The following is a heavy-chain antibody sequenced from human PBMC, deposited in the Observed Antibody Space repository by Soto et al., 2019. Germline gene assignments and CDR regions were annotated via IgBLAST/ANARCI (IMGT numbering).Heavy chain of an antibody. Sequence: QITLKESGPTLVKPTQTLTLTCTFSGFSVSTSGVGVAWIRQPPGKALEWLALIYWDGDKRYSPFLQSRVTIXKXXSKNQVVLTMTNMDPVDTATYYCAHKGGRGAGMDVWGQGTTVTVSS. V-gene: IGHV2-5*02. D-gene: IGHD2-15*01. CDR3: AHKGGRGAGMDV. CDR1: GFSVSTSGVG. CDR2: IYWDGDK. J-gene: IGHJ6*02.